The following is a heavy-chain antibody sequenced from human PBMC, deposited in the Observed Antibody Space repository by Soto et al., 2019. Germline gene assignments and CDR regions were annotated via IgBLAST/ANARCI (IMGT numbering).Heavy chain of an antibody. J-gene: IGHJ4*02. CDR1: GGSVSSSNDY. V-gene: IGHV4-39*01. D-gene: IGHD3-3*01. CDR3: VCRQLGVTNDS. CDR2: IHFGGTT. Sequence: SETLSLTCSVSGGSVSSSNDYWGWVRQPPGKGLEWIGSIHFGGTTYYNPSLKSRVTISVDTSKNQFSLNLSSVTAADTAVFFCVCRQLGVTNDSWGQETLVTVSS.